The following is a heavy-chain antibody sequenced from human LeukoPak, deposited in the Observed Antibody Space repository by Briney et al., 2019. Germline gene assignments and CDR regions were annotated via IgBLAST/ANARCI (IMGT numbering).Heavy chain of an antibody. Sequence: ASVKVSCKASGYTFTSYGISWVRQAPGQGLEWMGWISAYNGNTNYAQKLQGRVTMTTDTSTSTAYMELRSLRSDDTAVYYCARGSPPGDGYGFVRDAFDIWGQGTMVTVSS. D-gene: IGHD2-21*02. V-gene: IGHV1-18*01. CDR1: GYTFTSYG. J-gene: IGHJ3*02. CDR2: ISAYNGNT. CDR3: ARGSPPGDGYGFVRDAFDI.